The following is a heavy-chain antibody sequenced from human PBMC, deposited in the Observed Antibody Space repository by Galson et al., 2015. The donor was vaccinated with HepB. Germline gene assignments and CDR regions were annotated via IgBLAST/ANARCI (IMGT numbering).Heavy chain of an antibody. CDR3: ARDGAVEMATIGVDKFGY. D-gene: IGHD5-24*01. CDR1: GYTFSSYG. Sequence: SVKVSCKASGYTFSSYGISWVRQAPGQGLEWMGWISANNGNTIYAQKLQGRVTMTTDTSTSTAYMELRSLRSDDTAVYYCARDGAVEMATIGVDKFGYWGQGTLVTVSS. V-gene: IGHV1-18*01. CDR2: ISANNGNT. J-gene: IGHJ4*02.